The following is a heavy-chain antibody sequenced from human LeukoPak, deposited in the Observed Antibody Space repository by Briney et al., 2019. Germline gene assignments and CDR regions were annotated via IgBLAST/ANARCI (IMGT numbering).Heavy chain of an antibody. J-gene: IGHJ4*02. CDR1: GFTFGGYA. V-gene: IGHV3-49*04. D-gene: IGHD3-16*01. CDR3: TRDGPFGGNSYFDY. Sequence: GGSLRVSCTASGFTFGGYAMSWVRQAPGKGLEWVGFIRSKIYGGTTEYAAYVKGRFNISRDDSKGIAYLQMNSLNTEDTAIYYCTRDGPFGGNSYFDYWGQGTILTVSS. CDR2: IRSKIYGGTT.